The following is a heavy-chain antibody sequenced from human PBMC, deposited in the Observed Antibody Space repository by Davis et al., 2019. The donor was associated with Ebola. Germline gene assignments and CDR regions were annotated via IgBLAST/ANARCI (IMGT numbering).Heavy chain of an antibody. CDR2: IDVGSGNT. V-gene: IGHV1-58*01. D-gene: IGHD3-16*01. Sequence: SVKVSCKASGFIFTSSAVQWVRQARGQRLEWIGWIDVGSGNTQFAQQFQERVTITSDIFTSTAYMELRSLRSEDTAVYFCVGGFYAMDIWGQGTTLTVSS. CDR3: VGGFYAMDI. CDR1: GFIFTSSA. J-gene: IGHJ6*02.